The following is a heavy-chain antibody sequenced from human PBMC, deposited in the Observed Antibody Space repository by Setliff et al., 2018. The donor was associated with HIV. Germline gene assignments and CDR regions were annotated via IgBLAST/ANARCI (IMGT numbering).Heavy chain of an antibody. D-gene: IGHD1-26*01. J-gene: IGHJ4*02. CDR2: IYYSGIT. CDR3: ARSTVGVGATFP. CDR1: GGSISDYY. Sequence: SETLSLTCTVSGGSISDYYWSWIRQPPGKGLEWIGFIYYSGITNYNPSLKSRVTISIDRSKNQFSLNLTSVTAADTAMYYCARSTVGVGATFPWGRGTLVTVSS. V-gene: IGHV4-59*01.